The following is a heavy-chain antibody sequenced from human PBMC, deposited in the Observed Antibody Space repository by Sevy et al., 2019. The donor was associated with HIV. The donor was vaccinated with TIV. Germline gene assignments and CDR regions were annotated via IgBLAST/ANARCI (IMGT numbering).Heavy chain of an antibody. D-gene: IGHD5-12*01. V-gene: IGHV3-49*03. Sequence: GGSLRLSCTSSGFTFGDYAMSWFRQAPGKGLEWVAFIRRNSHEPYGGTTEYAASVKGRFTISRDDSKSIAYLQMNSLKTQDTAVYYCTRPLATADTPEYFFDYWGQGILVTVSS. CDR3: TRPLATADTPEYFFDY. CDR2: IRRNSHEPYGGTT. CDR1: GFTFGDYA. J-gene: IGHJ4*02.